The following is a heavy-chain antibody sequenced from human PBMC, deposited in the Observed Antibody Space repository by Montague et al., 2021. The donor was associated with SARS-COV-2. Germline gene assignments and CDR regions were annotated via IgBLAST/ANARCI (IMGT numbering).Heavy chain of an antibody. Sequence: SETLSLTCTVSGFSIGSGDYWGWIRQPPGKGLEWIGSIYHSGTTXXNPSLQSRLTMSIDTPTNQFSLRLTSVTAEDTAVFFCVREKAGGLRNVFDIWGQGTTVTVSS. CDR2: IYHSGTT. V-gene: IGHV4-38-2*02. CDR3: VREKAGGLRNVFDI. J-gene: IGHJ3*02. CDR1: GFSIGSGDY.